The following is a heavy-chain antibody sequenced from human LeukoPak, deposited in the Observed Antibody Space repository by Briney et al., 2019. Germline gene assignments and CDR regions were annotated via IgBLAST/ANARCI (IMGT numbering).Heavy chain of an antibody. D-gene: IGHD3-10*01. CDR3: ARDLGYYGSGSYLPLDY. V-gene: IGHV3-74*01. Sequence: GGSLRLSCAASGFTFSSYWMHWVRQAPGKGLVWVSRINSDGSSTSYADSVKGRFTISRDNAKNSLYLQMNSLRAEDTAVYYCARDLGYYGSGSYLPLDYWGQGTLVTVSS. CDR2: INSDGSST. J-gene: IGHJ4*02. CDR1: GFTFSSYW.